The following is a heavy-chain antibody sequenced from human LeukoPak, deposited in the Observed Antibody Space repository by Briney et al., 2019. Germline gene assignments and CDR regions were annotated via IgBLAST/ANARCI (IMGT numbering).Heavy chain of an antibody. D-gene: IGHD6-19*01. Sequence: GSVMHSCKASGYTFTSYGISWVRQAPGQGLEWMGWISAYNGNTNYAQNLQGRVTMTTDTSTTTAYMELRSLRSDDTAVYYCARDREYSSGWHTFDYWGEGTPVTLSS. V-gene: IGHV1-18*01. CDR3: ARDREYSSGWHTFDY. CDR1: GYTFTSYG. J-gene: IGHJ4*02. CDR2: ISAYNGNT.